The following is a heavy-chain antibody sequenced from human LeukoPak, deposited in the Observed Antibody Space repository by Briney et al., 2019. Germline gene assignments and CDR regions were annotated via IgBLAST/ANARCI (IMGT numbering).Heavy chain of an antibody. CDR3: ARAPSWYYFDY. D-gene: IGHD1-14*01. CDR2: IYYSGST. J-gene: IGHJ4*02. V-gene: IGHV4-61*01. Sequence: SETLSLTCTVSGGSVSSGSYYWSWIRQPPGKGLEWIGYIYYSGSTNYNPSLKSRVTISVDTSKNQFSLKLSSVTAADTAVYYCARAPSWYYFDYWGQGTLVTVSS. CDR1: GGSVSSGSYY.